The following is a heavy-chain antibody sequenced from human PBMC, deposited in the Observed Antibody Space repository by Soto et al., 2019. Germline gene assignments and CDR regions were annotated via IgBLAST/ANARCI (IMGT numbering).Heavy chain of an antibody. D-gene: IGHD2-21*01. Sequence: ASVKVSCKASGYTFRSYSLHWVRQAPGQRLEWMGWINGGSGNTQYSQNFQGRVTITRDTSASTVCMDLTSLRSEDTAFYYCAREIIASGYDYWGQGNLVTVSS. J-gene: IGHJ4*02. CDR3: AREIIASGYDY. CDR1: GYTFRSYS. V-gene: IGHV1-3*01. CDR2: INGGSGNT.